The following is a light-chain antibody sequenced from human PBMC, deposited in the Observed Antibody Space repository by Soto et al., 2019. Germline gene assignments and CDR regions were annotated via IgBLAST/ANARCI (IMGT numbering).Light chain of an antibody. CDR2: EVS. CDR1: SSDVGFYNY. J-gene: IGLJ3*02. Sequence: SALTQPASVSGSPGQSITISCTGTSSDVGFYNYVSWYQQHPGKVPKLMIYEVSDRPSGVSNRFSGSKSGNTASLTISGLQAEDEADYYCSSYTTSSTLVFGEGTKLTVL. V-gene: IGLV2-14*01. CDR3: SSYTTSSTLV.